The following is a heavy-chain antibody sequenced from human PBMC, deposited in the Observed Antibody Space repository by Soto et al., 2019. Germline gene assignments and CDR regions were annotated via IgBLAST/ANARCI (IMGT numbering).Heavy chain of an antibody. CDR3: ARETYSDSSGYYPY. D-gene: IGHD3-22*01. J-gene: IGHJ4*02. CDR2: IDAGNDNT. Sequence: QVQLVQSGAEVKKPGASVKVSCKASGYTFTRNTIHWVRQAPGQRLEWMGWIDAGNDNTRYSQNFQGRVTITRDTSASTAYMELSSLRSEDTAVDYCARETYSDSSGYYPYWGQGTLVTVSS. CDR1: GYTFTRNT. V-gene: IGHV1-3*01.